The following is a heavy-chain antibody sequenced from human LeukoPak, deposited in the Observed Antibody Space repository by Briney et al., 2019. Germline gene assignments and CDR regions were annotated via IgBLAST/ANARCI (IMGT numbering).Heavy chain of an antibody. D-gene: IGHD3-22*01. J-gene: IGHJ3*02. Sequence: GGSLRLSCAASGFTFSIYAMSWVRQAPGKGLEGVSSISGRGGSTYYPDSVKGRFTISRDNSKNTLYLQMNSLRAEDTAVYYCAKEAASRYGAFDIWGQGTMVTVSS. CDR2: ISGRGGST. CDR1: GFTFSIYA. V-gene: IGHV3-23*01. CDR3: AKEAASRYGAFDI.